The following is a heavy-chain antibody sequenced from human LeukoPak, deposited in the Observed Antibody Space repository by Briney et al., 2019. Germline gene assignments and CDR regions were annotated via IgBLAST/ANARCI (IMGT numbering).Heavy chain of an antibody. Sequence: SETLSLTCTVPGGSISSYYWSWVRQPAGEGLEWMGRIYTSGSTNYNPSLKSRVTMSVDTSKNQFSLKLSSVTAADTAVYYCARRRVLRPDGAFDIWGQGTMVTVSS. CDR1: GGSISSYY. CDR2: IYTSGST. V-gene: IGHV4-4*07. J-gene: IGHJ3*02. CDR3: ARRRVLRPDGAFDI. D-gene: IGHD2-2*01.